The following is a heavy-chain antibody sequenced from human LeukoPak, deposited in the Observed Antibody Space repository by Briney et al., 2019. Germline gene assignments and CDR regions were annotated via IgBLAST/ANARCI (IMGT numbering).Heavy chain of an antibody. CDR3: ARDEGQWLGGYYYGMDV. V-gene: IGHV1-2*02. CDR1: GYTFTGYY. D-gene: IGHD6-19*01. J-gene: IGHJ6*02. Sequence: GASVKVSCKASGYTFTGYYMHWVRQAPGQGLEWVGWINPNSGGTNYAQKFQGRVTMTRDTSISTAYMELSRLRSDDTAVYYCARDEGQWLGGYYYGMDVWGQGTTVTVSS. CDR2: INPNSGGT.